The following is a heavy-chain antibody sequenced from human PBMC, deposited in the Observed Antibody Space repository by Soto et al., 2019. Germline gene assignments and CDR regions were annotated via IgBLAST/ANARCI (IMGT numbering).Heavy chain of an antibody. CDR2: IYNSGST. CDR3: ARGPSGDKVDY. J-gene: IGHJ4*02. D-gene: IGHD1-26*01. Sequence: SETLSLTCTVSGGSISSGYYYWSWIRQPPGTGLEWIGHIYNSGSTYSNPSLKSRVTISVDMSKNQFSLKLSSVTAADTAVYYCARGPSGDKVDYWGQGTLVTVSS. V-gene: IGHV4-30-4*01. CDR1: GGSISSGYYY.